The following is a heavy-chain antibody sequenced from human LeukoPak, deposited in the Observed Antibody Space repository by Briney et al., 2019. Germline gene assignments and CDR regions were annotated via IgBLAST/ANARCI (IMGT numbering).Heavy chain of an antibody. J-gene: IGHJ5*02. Sequence: YCQASGYTSTGYYIQYLRPPPAHGLAWLGWINPHSGGTNYAQKFQGRVTMTRDTSISTASMELTRLRSDDTAASSSPRKAVPAATPGWLDPWGQGPLVTVSS. CDR2: INPHSGGT. CDR3: PRKAVPAATPGWLDP. D-gene: IGHD2-2*01. CDR1: GYTSTGYY. V-gene: IGHV1-2*02.